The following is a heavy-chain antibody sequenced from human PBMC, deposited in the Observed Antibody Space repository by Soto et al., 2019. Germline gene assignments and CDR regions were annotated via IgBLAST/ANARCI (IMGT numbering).Heavy chain of an antibody. J-gene: IGHJ5*02. CDR2: ISGSGGST. V-gene: IGHV3-23*01. Sequence: PGGSLRLSCAASGFTFSSYAMSWVRQAPGKGLEWVSAISGSGGSTYYADSVKGRFTISRDNSKNTLYLQMNSLRAEDTAVYYCAKDPVHYDSTVAWFDPWGQGTLVTVSS. D-gene: IGHD3-22*01. CDR3: AKDPVHYDSTVAWFDP. CDR1: GFTFSSYA.